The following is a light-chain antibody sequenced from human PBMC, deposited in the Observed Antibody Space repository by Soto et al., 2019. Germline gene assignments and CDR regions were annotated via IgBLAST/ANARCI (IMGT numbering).Light chain of an antibody. CDR1: QSVSSNY. CDR3: QQYDSSPWT. Sequence: EIVLTQSPGTLSLSPGERATLSCRASQSVSSNYLAWYQQKPGQAPRLLIYGASSRATGIPDTVSGSGSGRDFTLTISSLELEDFAVYYCQQYDSSPWTFGQGTKVEIK. CDR2: GAS. V-gene: IGKV3-20*01. J-gene: IGKJ1*01.